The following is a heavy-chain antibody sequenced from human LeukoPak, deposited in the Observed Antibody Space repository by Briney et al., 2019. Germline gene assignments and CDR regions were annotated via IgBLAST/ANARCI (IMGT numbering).Heavy chain of an antibody. D-gene: IGHD5-18*01. V-gene: IGHV5-51*01. CDR2: IYPGDSDT. J-gene: IGHJ4*02. CDR1: GYSFTSYW. CDR3: ARVDTAMVTTLGYFDY. Sequence: GESLKISCKCPGYSFTSYWIGWARQMPGKGLEWMGTIYPGDSDTRYSPSFQGQVTISADKSISTAYLQWSSLKASDTAMYYCARVDTAMVTTLGYFDYWGQGTLVTVSS.